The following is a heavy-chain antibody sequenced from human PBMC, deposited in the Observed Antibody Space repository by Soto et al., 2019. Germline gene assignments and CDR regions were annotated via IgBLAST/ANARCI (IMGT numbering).Heavy chain of an antibody. CDR2: IIPIFGTA. Sequence: QVQLVQSGAEVKKPGSSVKVSCKASGGTFSSYAISWVRQAPGQGLEWMGGIIPIFGTANYAQKFQGRVTVTAAESTSTAYMELSSLRSEDTAVYYCARGMEEYCSGGSCHSPRWFDPWGQGTLVTVSS. D-gene: IGHD2-15*01. J-gene: IGHJ5*02. CDR1: GGTFSSYA. CDR3: ARGMEEYCSGGSCHSPRWFDP. V-gene: IGHV1-69*01.